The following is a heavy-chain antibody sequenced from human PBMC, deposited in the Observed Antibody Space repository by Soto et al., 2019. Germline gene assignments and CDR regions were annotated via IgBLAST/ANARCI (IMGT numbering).Heavy chain of an antibody. V-gene: IGHV4-31*03. CDR2: VYYSGST. D-gene: IGHD4-17*01. CDR1: GGSIRSGGYY. J-gene: IGHJ4*02. Sequence: QVQLQESGPGLVKPSQTLSLTCTVSGGSIRSGGYYWSWIRQPPGKGLEWIGYVYYSGSTYFNPSLTSRVTISVDTSKNQFSLKLSSVTAADTAVYYCARGVGNDYSDYYFDYWGQGTLVTVSS. CDR3: ARGVGNDYSDYYFDY.